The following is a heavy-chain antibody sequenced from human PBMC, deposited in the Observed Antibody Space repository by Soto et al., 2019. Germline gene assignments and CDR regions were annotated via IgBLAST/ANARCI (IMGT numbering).Heavy chain of an antibody. CDR1: GFTFSSYS. D-gene: IGHD6-19*01. V-gene: IGHV3-21*01. CDR3: ARDARWEQWLLNYYYGMDA. J-gene: IGHJ6*04. Sequence: GSLRLSCAASGFTFSSYSMNWVRQAPGKGLEWVSSISSSSSYIYYADSVKGRFTISRDNAKNSLYLQMNSLRAEDKAVYYCARDARWEQWLLNYYYGMDAWGEGTTVTVSS. CDR2: ISSSSSYI.